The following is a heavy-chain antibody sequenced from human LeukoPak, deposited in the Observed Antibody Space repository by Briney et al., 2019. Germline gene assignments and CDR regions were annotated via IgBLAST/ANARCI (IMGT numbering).Heavy chain of an antibody. D-gene: IGHD3-22*01. CDR3: ARDSYDSSGYYYYMDV. V-gene: IGHV3-21*01. Sequence: GGPLRLSCAASGFTFSSYSMNWVRQAPGKGLEWVSSISSSSSYIYYADSVKGRFTISRDNAKNSLYLQMNSLRAEDTAVYYCARDSYDSSGYYYYMDVWGKGTTVTVSS. J-gene: IGHJ6*03. CDR2: ISSSSSYI. CDR1: GFTFSSYS.